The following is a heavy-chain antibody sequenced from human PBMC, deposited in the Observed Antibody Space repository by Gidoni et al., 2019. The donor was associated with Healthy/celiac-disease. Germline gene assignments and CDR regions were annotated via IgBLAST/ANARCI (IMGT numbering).Heavy chain of an antibody. CDR3: ARGRRYYGSGNNWFDP. D-gene: IGHD3-10*01. V-gene: IGHV4-34*01. CDR2: ITHSGST. CDR1: GGCCRGYY. Sequence: QVQLQQWGAGLVKPAETVSLTGAGYGGCCRGYYWSWIRQPPGKGLEWIGEITHSGSTNYHPSLKSRVTISVDTSKTQFSLKLSSVTAADTAVYYCARGRRYYGSGNNWFDPWGQGTLVTVSS. J-gene: IGHJ5*02.